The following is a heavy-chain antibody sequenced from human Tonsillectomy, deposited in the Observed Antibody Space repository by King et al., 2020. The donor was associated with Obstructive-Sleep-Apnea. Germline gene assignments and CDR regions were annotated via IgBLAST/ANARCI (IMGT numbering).Heavy chain of an antibody. J-gene: IGHJ4*02. CDR2: ISWNSGSI. CDR3: AKDMDGCGSYYKGVIDY. D-gene: IGHD3-10*01. Sequence: VQLVESGGGLVQPGRSLRLSCAASGFTFDDYAMHWVRQAPGKGLEWVSGISWNSGSIGYADSGKGRFTISSDNPKNSLYLQMNSLRAEDTALYYWAKDMDGCGSYYKGVIDYWGQGTLVTVSS. V-gene: IGHV3-9*01. CDR1: GFTFDDYA.